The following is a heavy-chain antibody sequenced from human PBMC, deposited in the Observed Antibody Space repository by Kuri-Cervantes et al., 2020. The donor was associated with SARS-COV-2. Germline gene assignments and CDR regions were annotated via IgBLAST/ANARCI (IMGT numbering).Heavy chain of an antibody. V-gene: IGHV4-59*01. D-gene: IGHD6-19*01. CDR2: IYYSGST. Sequence: SETLSLTCTVSGGSISSYYWSWIRQHPGKGLEWIGYIYYSGSTYYNPSLKSLVTISVDTSKNQFSLKLSSVTAADTAVYYCAREAFPSPTYSSGWYHWGQGSPVTVSS. CDR3: AREAFPSPTYSSGWYH. CDR1: GGSISSYY. J-gene: IGHJ5*02.